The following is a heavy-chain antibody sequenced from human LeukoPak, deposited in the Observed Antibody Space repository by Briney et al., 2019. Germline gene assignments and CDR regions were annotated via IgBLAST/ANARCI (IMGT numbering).Heavy chain of an antibody. D-gene: IGHD6-13*01. J-gene: IGHJ4*02. Sequence: GGSLRLFCAASGFTLSSYSMNWAPQAPGKGLEWVSYISTSSSTIYYADSVKGRFTISRDNAKNSLYLQMNSLRAEDTAVYYCARDPFGAAGTYFDYWGQGTLVTVSA. CDR2: ISTSSSTI. CDR1: GFTLSSYS. CDR3: ARDPFGAAGTYFDY. V-gene: IGHV3-48*01.